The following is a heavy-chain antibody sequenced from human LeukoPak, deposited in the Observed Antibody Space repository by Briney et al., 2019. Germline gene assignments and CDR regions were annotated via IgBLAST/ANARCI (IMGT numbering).Heavy chain of an antibody. CDR1: GYTFTGYY. D-gene: IGHD6-6*01. J-gene: IGHJ4*02. V-gene: IGHV1-2*02. CDR2: INPNSGGT. Sequence: ASVKVSCKASGYTFTGYYMHWVRQAPGQGLEWMGWINPNSGGTNYAQKFQGRVTMTRDTSISTAYMELSRLRSDDTAVYYCARGQLAREGAFDYWGQGTLVTVSS. CDR3: ARGQLAREGAFDY.